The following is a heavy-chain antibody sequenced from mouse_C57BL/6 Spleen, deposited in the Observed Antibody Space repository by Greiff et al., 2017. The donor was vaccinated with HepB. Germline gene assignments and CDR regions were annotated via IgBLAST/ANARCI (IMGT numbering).Heavy chain of an antibody. Sequence: DVQLVESGGGLVKPGGSLKLSCAASGFTFSSYAMSWVRQTPEKRLEWVATISDGGSYTYYPDNVKGRFTISRDNAKNNLYLQMSHLKSEDTAMYYCARDEELRYVDYWGQSTTLTVSS. CDR1: GFTFSSYA. CDR3: ARDEELRYVDY. J-gene: IGHJ2*01. CDR2: ISDGGSYT. D-gene: IGHD1-1*01. V-gene: IGHV5-4*01.